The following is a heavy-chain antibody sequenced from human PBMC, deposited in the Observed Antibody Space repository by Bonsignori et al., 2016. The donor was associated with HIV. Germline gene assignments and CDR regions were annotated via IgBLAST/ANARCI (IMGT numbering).Heavy chain of an antibody. Sequence: SETLSLTCTVSGGSISSSSYYWGWIRQPPGKGLEWIGSIYYSGSTYYNPSLKSRVTISVDTSKNQFSLKLSSVTAADTAVYYCARDRGSDYFDYWGQGTLVTVSS. CDR2: IYYSGST. J-gene: IGHJ4*02. V-gene: IGHV4-39*07. CDR3: ARDRGSDYFDY. CDR1: GGSISSSSYY.